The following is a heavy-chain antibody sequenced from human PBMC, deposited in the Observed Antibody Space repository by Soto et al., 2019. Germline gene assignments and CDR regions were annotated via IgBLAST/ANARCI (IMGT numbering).Heavy chain of an antibody. J-gene: IGHJ4*02. CDR2: MSASGGTS. D-gene: IGHD5-12*01. CDR3: AKGSIQYSASIDY. V-gene: IGHV3-23*01. Sequence: EVELLESGGGLIHPGESLRLSCAASGFSFSSYAMIWVLQAPGKGLEWVSVMSASGGTSYFADSVKGRFSMSSDNSKNMFYLEMNSLRAEDTAIYFCAKGSIQYSASIDYWGQGTLVSVSS. CDR1: GFSFSSYA.